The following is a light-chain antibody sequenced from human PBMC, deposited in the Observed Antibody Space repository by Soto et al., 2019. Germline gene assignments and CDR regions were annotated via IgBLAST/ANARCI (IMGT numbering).Light chain of an antibody. J-gene: IGKJ1*01. CDR3: EHFYTSPRT. V-gene: IGKV3-20*01. CDR1: QSVSSS. Sequence: EIVLTQSPGPLSLSPGERATLSCRASQSVSSSLAWYQQRPGQPPRLRIFGASSRSAGIPDRFSGSGSVTDFTLTISGLEPEDVAVDECEHFYTSPRTVGQGTKVDI. CDR2: GAS.